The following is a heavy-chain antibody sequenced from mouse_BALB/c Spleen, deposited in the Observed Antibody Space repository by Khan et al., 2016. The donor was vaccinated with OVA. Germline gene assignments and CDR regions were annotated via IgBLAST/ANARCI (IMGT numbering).Heavy chain of an antibody. CDR3: ARRGIRWNFDY. CDR1: GYTFINYW. Sequence: VQLQESGAELAKPGASVKMSCKASGYTFINYWILWVKQRPGQGLEWIGYINPSTGYTEYNQNFKDKATLTADKSSSTAYMQLSSLTSEDSAVYYCARRGIRWNFDYRGQVTKLTVSS. CDR2: INPSTGYT. V-gene: IGHV1-7*01. D-gene: IGHD1-1*01. J-gene: IGHJ2*01.